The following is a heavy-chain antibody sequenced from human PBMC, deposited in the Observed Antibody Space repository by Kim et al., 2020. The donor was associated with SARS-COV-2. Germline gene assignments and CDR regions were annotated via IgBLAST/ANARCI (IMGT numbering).Heavy chain of an antibody. CDR3: TTDALYCGGDCYDY. J-gene: IGHJ4*02. V-gene: IGHV3-15*01. Sequence: AAPVKGRFTISRDDSKNTLYLQMNSLKTEDTAVYYCTTDALYCGGDCYDYWGQGTLVTVSS. D-gene: IGHD2-21*01.